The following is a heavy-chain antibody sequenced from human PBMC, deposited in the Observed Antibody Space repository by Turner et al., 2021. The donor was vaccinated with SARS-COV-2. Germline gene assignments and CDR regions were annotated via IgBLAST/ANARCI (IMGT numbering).Heavy chain of an antibody. D-gene: IGHD3-3*01. V-gene: IGHV3-7*01. CDR1: GFTFSRYW. Sequence: EVQLVESGGGLVQPGGSLRLSCVASGFTFSRYWMSWVRQAQGKGLEWVANIKQDGSEKYYVDSVKGRFTISRDNAKNSLYLQMNSLRAEDTAVYYCARAEGWAFGVVIPYDYWGQGTLVTVSS. CDR2: IKQDGSEK. CDR3: ARAEGWAFGVVIPYDY. J-gene: IGHJ4*02.